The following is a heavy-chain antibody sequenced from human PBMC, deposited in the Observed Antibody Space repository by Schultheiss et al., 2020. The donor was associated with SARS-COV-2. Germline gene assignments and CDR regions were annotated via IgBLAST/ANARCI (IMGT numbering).Heavy chain of an antibody. V-gene: IGHV4-59*08. Sequence: SETLSLTCTVSGGSISSYYWSWIRQPPGKGLEWIGYIYYSGSTNYNPSLKSRVTISVDTSKNQFSLKLSSVTAADTAVYYCAITGYSSGRTDYWGQGTLVTVSS. CDR2: IYYSGST. J-gene: IGHJ4*02. CDR1: GGSISSYY. CDR3: AITGYSSGRTDY. D-gene: IGHD6-19*01.